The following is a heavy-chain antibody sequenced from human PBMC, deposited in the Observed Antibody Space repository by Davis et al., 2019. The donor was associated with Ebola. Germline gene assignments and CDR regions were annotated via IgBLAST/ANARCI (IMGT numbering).Heavy chain of an antibody. V-gene: IGHV1-8*03. CDR3: ARGCSSDRCFMGAFDI. D-gene: IGHD6-19*01. J-gene: IGHJ3*02. Sequence: ASVKVSCKASGYTFSGYNIHWVRQATGQGLEWMGWMNPKSGNTGYEQKFQGRVTITRSTSISTVYMELSSLRSDDTAVYYCARGCSSDRCFMGAFDIWGQGTMVTVSS. CDR1: GYTFSGYN. CDR2: MNPKSGNT.